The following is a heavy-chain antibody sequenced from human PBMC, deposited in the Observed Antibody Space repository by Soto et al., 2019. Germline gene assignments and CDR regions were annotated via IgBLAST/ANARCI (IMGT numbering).Heavy chain of an antibody. CDR2: ISGSSSTI. Sequence: EVQLVESGGGFVQPGGSLRLSCAASGFTFSSYSMHWVRQAPGKGLDWVSYISGSSSTIYYADSVKGRFTISRDNAKNSLYLQMNSLRDEDTAVYYCARARVEVAATHTAGDYGTYFDYWGQGTLVTVSS. V-gene: IGHV3-48*02. J-gene: IGHJ4*02. CDR1: GFTFSSYS. D-gene: IGHD2-15*01. CDR3: ARARVEVAATHTAGDYGTYFDY.